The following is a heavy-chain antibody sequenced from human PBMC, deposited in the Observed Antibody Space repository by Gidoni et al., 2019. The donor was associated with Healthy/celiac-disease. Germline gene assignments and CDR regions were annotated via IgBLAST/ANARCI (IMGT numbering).Heavy chain of an antibody. CDR1: GGSFSGYY. J-gene: IGHJ5*02. CDR2: INHSGST. Sequence: QVQLQQWGAGLLKPSETLSLTCAVYGGSFSGYYWSWIRQPPGKGLEWIGEINHSGSTNYNPSLKSRVTISVDTSKNQFSLKLSSVTAADTAVYYCARVAPSGYTNWFDPWGQGTLVTVSS. CDR3: ARVAPSGYTNWFDP. V-gene: IGHV4-34*01. D-gene: IGHD5-18*01.